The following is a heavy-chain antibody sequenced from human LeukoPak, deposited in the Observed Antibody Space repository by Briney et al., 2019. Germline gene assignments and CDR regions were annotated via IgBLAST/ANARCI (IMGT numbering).Heavy chain of an antibody. CDR1: GFTFSSYA. Sequence: PGGSLRLSCAASGFTFSSYAMSWVRQAPGKGLEWVSVIYSGGSTYYADSVKGRFTISRDNSKNTLYLQMNSLRAEDTAVYFCARVDDYTTSYGMDVWGQGTTVTVSS. CDR3: ARVDDYTTSYGMDV. CDR2: IYSGGST. D-gene: IGHD4-11*01. V-gene: IGHV3-53*01. J-gene: IGHJ6*02.